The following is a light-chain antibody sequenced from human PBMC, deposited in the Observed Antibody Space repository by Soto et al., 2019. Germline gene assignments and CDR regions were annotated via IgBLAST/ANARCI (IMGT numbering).Light chain of an antibody. V-gene: IGKV1-6*01. CDR2: GAS. CDR1: QDVRNY. J-gene: IGKJ1*01. Sequence: AFPRSQSPSSLSASVGDRVTITCRASQDVRNYVGWYQQRPGKAPKLLIYGASSLPSGVPSRFSGSGSGTDFTLTISSLQPEDSATYYCLHDHNYFWTFGQGTKVDIK. CDR3: LHDHNYFWT.